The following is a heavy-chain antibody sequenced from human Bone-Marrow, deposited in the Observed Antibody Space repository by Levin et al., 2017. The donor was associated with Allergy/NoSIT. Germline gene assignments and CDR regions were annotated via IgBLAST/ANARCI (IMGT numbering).Heavy chain of an antibody. CDR1: GFTFNNAW. J-gene: IGHJ3*01. Sequence: GGSLRLSCAASGFTFNNAWMNWVRQAPGKGLEWVGRIKLTTEGGTTDYAAPVRGRFTISRDDSKYKVYLQMNGLTMEDTAIYYCTTELPLLDAFDVWGPGTRVTVSS. D-gene: IGHD1-26*01. V-gene: IGHV3-15*07. CDR3: TTELPLLDAFDV. CDR2: IKLTTEGGTT.